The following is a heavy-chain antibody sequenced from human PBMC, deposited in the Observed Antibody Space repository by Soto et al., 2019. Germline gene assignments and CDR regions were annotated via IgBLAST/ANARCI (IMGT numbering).Heavy chain of an antibody. D-gene: IGHD3-16*01. CDR3: ARVDYDYVWGSDY. V-gene: IGHV4-30-4*01. CDR1: GGSISSGDYY. J-gene: IGHJ4*02. Sequence: QVQLQESGPGLVKPSQTLSLTCTVSGGSISSGDYYWSWIRQPPGKGLEWIGYIYYSGSTNYNPSLKSRVTISVDTSKNQFYLKLSSVTAADTAVYYCARVDYDYVWGSDYWGQGTLVTVSS. CDR2: IYYSGST.